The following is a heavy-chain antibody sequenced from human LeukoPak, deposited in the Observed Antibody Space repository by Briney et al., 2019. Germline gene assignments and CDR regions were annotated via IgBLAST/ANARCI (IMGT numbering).Heavy chain of an antibody. CDR2: INPNSGGT. CDR1: GYTFTGYY. V-gene: IGHV1-2*02. J-gene: IGHJ6*02. Sequence: ASVKVCCKASGYTFTGYYMHWVRQTPGQGIEWMGWINPNSGGTNYAQKFQGRVTMTRDTSISTAYIELSRLRSDDTAVYYCARSNSGYDQASYYYYYYGMDVWGQGTTVTVSS. CDR3: ARSNSGYDQASYYYYYYGMDV. D-gene: IGHD5-12*01.